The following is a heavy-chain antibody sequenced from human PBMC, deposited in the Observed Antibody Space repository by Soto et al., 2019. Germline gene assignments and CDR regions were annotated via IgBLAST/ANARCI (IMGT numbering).Heavy chain of an antibody. CDR3: ARDYDILTGPRTGFDY. Sequence: WASVKVSCKASGYTFTSYGISWVRQAPGQGLEWMGWISAYNGNTNYAQKLQGRVTMTTDTSTSTAYMGLRSLRSDDTAVYYCARDYDILTGPRTGFDYWGQGTLVTVSS. CDR2: ISAYNGNT. V-gene: IGHV1-18*01. J-gene: IGHJ4*02. D-gene: IGHD3-9*01. CDR1: GYTFTSYG.